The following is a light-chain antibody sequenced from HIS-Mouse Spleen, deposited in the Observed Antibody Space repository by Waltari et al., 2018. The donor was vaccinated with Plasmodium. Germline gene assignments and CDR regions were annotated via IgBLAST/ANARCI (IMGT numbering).Light chain of an antibody. Sequence: QSALPQPASVSGSPGQSITISCTGTSSAVGGSNLVSWYQQPPGKAPKLMIYEGSKRPSGVSNRFSGSKSGNTASLTISGLQAEDEADYYCCSYAGSSIYVVFGGGTKLTVL. CDR1: SSAVGGSNL. V-gene: IGLV2-23*01. CDR3: CSYAGSSIYVV. CDR2: EGS. J-gene: IGLJ2*01.